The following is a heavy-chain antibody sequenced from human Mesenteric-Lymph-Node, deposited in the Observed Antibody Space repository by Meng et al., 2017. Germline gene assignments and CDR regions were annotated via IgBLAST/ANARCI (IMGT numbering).Heavy chain of an antibody. J-gene: IGHJ4*02. Sequence: GSLRLSCTVSGGSISSYYWSWIRQPAGKGLEWIGRIYTSGSTNYNPSLKSRVTMSVDTSKNQFSLKLSSVTAADTAVYYCARAKKDGSGSYVIPAGIDYWGQGTLVTVSS. CDR2: IYTSGST. D-gene: IGHD3-10*01. CDR3: ARAKKDGSGSYVIPAGIDY. V-gene: IGHV4-4*07. CDR1: GGSISSYY.